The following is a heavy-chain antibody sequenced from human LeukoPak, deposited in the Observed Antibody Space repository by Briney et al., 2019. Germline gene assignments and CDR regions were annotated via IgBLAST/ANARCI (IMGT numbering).Heavy chain of an antibody. J-gene: IGHJ6*02. Sequence: ASVKVSCKASGGTFSSYAISWVRQAPGQGPEWMGGIIPIFGTPNYAQKFQGRVTITADESTSTAYMELSSLRSEDTAVYYCAGEVGDIAVARNYYYYGMDVWGQGTTVTVSS. V-gene: IGHV1-69*13. CDR1: GGTFSSYA. D-gene: IGHD6-19*01. CDR3: AGEVGDIAVARNYYYYGMDV. CDR2: IIPIFGTP.